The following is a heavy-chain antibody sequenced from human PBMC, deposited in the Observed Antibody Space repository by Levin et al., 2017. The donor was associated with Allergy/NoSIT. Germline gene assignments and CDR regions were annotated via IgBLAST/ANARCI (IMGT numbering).Heavy chain of an antibody. CDR1: GFTFSSYE. V-gene: IGHV3-48*03. D-gene: IGHD5-12*01. CDR3: ARDSSNEYVDIVAAPFGPYYYYYMDV. Sequence: GESLKISCAASGFTFSSYEMNWVRQAPGKGLEWVSYISSSGSTIYYADSVKGRFTISRDNAKNSLYLQMNSLRAEDTAVYYCARDSSNEYVDIVAAPFGPYYYYYMDVWGKGTTVTVSS. J-gene: IGHJ6*03. CDR2: ISSSGSTI.